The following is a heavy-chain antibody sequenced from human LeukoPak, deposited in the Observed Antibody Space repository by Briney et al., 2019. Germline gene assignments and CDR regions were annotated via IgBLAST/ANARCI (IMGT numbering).Heavy chain of an antibody. CDR1: GGSISSGDYY. D-gene: IGHD6-19*01. CDR3: ARAKWLVRDAFDI. Sequence: PSQTLSLTCTVSGGSISSGDYYWSWIRQPPGKGLEWIGEINHSGSTNYNPSLKSRVTISVDTSKNQFSLKLSSVTAADTAVYYCARAKWLVRDAFDIWGQGTMVTVSS. CDR2: INHSGST. V-gene: IGHV4-30-4*08. J-gene: IGHJ3*02.